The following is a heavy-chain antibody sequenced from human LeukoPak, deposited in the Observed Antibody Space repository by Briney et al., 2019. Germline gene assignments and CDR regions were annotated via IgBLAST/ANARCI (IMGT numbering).Heavy chain of an antibody. CDR3: ASRKEFSTSSVFY. D-gene: IGHD6-6*01. CDR2: ISVSGADT. J-gene: IGHJ4*02. V-gene: IGHV3-23*01. CDR1: GFTFSSYA. Sequence: GGSLRLSCAASGFTFSSYAMSWVRQAPGKGLEWVSGISVSGADTYYADSVRGRFTISRDNSKNTVSLRMNSLRAEDSAVYYCASRKEFSTSSVFYWGQGTLVTVSS.